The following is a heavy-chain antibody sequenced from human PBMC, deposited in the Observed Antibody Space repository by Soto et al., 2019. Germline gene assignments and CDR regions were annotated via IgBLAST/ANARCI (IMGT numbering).Heavy chain of an antibody. CDR3: AIGDSYGYLRLLY. V-gene: IGHV3-23*01. D-gene: IGHD5-18*01. CDR1: GFTFSSYA. J-gene: IGHJ4*02. Sequence: GGSLRLSCAASGFTFSSYAMSWVRQAPGKGLEWVSAISGSGGSTYYADSVKGRFTISRDNSKNTLYLQMNSLRAEDTAVYYCAIGDSYGYLRLLYWGQGTLVTVSS. CDR2: ISGSGGST.